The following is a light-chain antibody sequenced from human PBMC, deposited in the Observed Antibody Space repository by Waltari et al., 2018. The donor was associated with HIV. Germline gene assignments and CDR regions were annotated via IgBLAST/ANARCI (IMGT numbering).Light chain of an antibody. J-gene: IGLJ2*01. V-gene: IGLV2-14*01. CDR3: SSYTLSDTLE. Sequence: QSALTQPASVSGSPGQSLTLSCTGARRDVVSFNYVSWSQQYPGKAPKLMIYGVRNRPSGVSNRFSGSMSGNTASLTISGLQAEDEADYYCSSYTLSDTLEFGGGTKLTVL. CDR2: GVR. CDR1: RRDVVSFNY.